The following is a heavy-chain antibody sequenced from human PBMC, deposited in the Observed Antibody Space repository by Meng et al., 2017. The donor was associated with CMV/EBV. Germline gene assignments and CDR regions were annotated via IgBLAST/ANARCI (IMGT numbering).Heavy chain of an antibody. CDR1: GFTFSSYA. Sequence: GGSLRVSCAASGFTFSSYAMHWVRQAPGKGLEWVAVISYDGSNKYYADSVKGRFTISRDNSKNTLYLQMNSLRAEDTAVYYCARDGGMDVWGQGTTVTVSS. CDR2: ISYDGSNK. V-gene: IGHV3-30*04. J-gene: IGHJ6*02. CDR3: ARDGGMDV.